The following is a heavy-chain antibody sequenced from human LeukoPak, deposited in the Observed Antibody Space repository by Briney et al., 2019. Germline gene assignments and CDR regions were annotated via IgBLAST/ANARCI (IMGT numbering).Heavy chain of an antibody. CDR1: GYTFTSYD. CDR3: ARQLGLSSGPMDV. Sequence: EASVKVSCKASGYTFTSYDINWVRQATGQGLEWMGWMNPNSGNTNYAQKLQGRVTMTTDTSTSTAYMELRSLRSDDTAVYYCARQLGLSSGPMDVWGQGTTVTVSS. CDR2: MNPNSGNT. V-gene: IGHV1-18*01. J-gene: IGHJ6*02. D-gene: IGHD3-22*01.